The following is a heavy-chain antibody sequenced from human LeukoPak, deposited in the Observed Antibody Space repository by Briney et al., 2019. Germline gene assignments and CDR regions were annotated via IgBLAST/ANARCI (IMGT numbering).Heavy chain of an antibody. CDR3: ARNYITMIVVVYAFDI. Sequence: TPSETLSLTCTVSGGSISSGSYYWSWIRQPAGKGLEWIGRIYTSGSTNYNPSLKSRVTISVDTSKNQFSLKLSSVTAADTAVYYCARNYITMIVVVYAFDIWGQGTMVTVSS. J-gene: IGHJ3*02. CDR2: IYTSGST. V-gene: IGHV4-61*02. CDR1: GGSISSGSYY. D-gene: IGHD3-22*01.